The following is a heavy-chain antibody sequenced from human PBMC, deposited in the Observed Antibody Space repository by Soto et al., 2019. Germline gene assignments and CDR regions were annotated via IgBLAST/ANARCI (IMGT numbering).Heavy chain of an antibody. CDR1: GFTFSSYG. D-gene: IGHD2-15*01. CDR2: ISYDGSNK. CDR3: AKGLDCSGGSCYDFIGDY. Sequence: PGGSLRLSCAASGFTFSSYGMHWVRQAPGKGLEWVAVISYDGSNKYYADSVKGRFTISRDNSKNTLYLQMNSLRAEDTAVYYCAKGLDCSGGSCYDFIGDYWGQGTLVTVSS. J-gene: IGHJ4*02. V-gene: IGHV3-30*18.